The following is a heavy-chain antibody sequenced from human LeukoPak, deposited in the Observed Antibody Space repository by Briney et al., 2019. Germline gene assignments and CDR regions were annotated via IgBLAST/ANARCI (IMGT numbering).Heavy chain of an antibody. CDR3: ARAPREGFSGSYHDY. J-gene: IGHJ4*02. Sequence: GGSLRLSCAASGFTFSSYAMHWLRQAPGKGLEYVSAISSNGDNTYYVDSVKGRFTISRDNSKNTLYLQMASLRGEDTAVYYCARAPREGFSGSYHDYWGQGTLVTVSS. CDR2: ISSNGDNT. D-gene: IGHD1-26*01. V-gene: IGHV3-64*02. CDR1: GFTFSSYA.